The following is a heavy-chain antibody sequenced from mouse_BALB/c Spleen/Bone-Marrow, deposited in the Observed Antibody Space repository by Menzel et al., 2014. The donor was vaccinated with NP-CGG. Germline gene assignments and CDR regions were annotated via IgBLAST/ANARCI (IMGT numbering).Heavy chain of an antibody. J-gene: IGHJ3*01. CDR2: IDPANGNT. CDR3: ASHYYGSRGFAY. V-gene: IGHV14-3*02. D-gene: IGHD1-1*01. CDR1: GFNIKDTY. Sequence: VQLQQSGAELVKPGASVKLSCTASGFNIKDTYMHWVKQRPEQGLEWIGRIDPANGNTKYDPKFQGKATITADTSSNTAYLQLSSMTSEDTAVYYCASHYYGSRGFAYWGQGTLVTVSA.